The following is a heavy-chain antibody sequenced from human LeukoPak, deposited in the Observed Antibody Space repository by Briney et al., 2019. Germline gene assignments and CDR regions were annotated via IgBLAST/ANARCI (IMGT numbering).Heavy chain of an antibody. V-gene: IGHV4-4*07. D-gene: IGHD6-19*01. CDR2: IYTSGSA. CDR3: ARVNYSSGWPTTFDY. CDR1: GDSISVYY. Sequence: SETLSLTCTVSGDSISVYYWTWIRPPAGKGLEWIGRIYTSGSAYYNPSLKSRVTISVDTSKNQFSLKLSSVTAADTAVYYCARVNYSSGWPTTFDYWGQGTLVTASS. J-gene: IGHJ4*02.